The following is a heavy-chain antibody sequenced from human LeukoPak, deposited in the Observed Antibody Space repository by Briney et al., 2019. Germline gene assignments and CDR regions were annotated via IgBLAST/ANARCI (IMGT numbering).Heavy chain of an antibody. CDR2: ISYDGSNK. V-gene: IGHV3-30*18. J-gene: IGHJ6*02. CDR1: GFTFSSYS. D-gene: IGHD2-15*01. CDR3: ANPYSDDYYYYGMDV. Sequence: GGSLRLSCAASGFTFSSYSMNWVRQAPGKGLEWVAVISYDGSNKYYADSVKGRFTISRDNSKNTLYLQMNSLRAEDTAVYYCANPYSDDYYYYGMDVWGQGTTVTVSS.